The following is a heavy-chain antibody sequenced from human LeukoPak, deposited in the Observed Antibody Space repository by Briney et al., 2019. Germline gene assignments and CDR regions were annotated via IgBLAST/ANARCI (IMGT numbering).Heavy chain of an antibody. J-gene: IGHJ6*02. V-gene: IGHV3-48*03. Sequence: GGSLRLSCEASGFPFGSYVMSWVRQAPGKGLEWIAYINHNAEMIFYPDFVKGRFTISRDNAKNTLYLQMNSLRAEDTAVYYCARDPLLAYALGYYYGMDVWGQGTTVTVSS. D-gene: IGHD2-8*02. CDR3: ARDPLLAYALGYYYGMDV. CDR1: GFPFGSYV. CDR2: INHNAEMI.